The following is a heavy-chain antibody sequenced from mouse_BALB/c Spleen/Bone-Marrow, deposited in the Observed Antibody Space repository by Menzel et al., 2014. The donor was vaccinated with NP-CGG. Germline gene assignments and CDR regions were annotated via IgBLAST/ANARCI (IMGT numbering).Heavy chain of an antibody. J-gene: IGHJ4*01. CDR3: ARDRGMDY. CDR1: GYSITSDYA. Sequence: VQLKDSRPGLVKPSQSLSLTCTVTGYSITSDYAWNWIRQFPGNKLEWMGYISYSGSTSYNPSLKSRISITRDTSKNQFFLQLNSVTTEGTATYYCARDRGMDYWGQGTSVTVSS. CDR2: ISYSGST. V-gene: IGHV3-2*02.